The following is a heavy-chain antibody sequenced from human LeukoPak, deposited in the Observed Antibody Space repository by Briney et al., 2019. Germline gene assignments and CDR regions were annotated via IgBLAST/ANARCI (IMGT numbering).Heavy chain of an antibody. CDR1: GDSVSSNRAA. V-gene: IGHV6-1*01. CDR2: TYYRSKWYN. D-gene: IGHD1-26*01. CDR3: ARDLSGSHQDAFDI. Sequence: SQTLSLTCAISGDSVSSNRAAWNWIRQSPSRGLEWLGRTYYRSKWYNDYTVSVKSRITINPDTSKNQFSLHLNSVTPEDTAVYYCARDLSGSHQDAFDIWGHGTMVTVSS. J-gene: IGHJ3*02.